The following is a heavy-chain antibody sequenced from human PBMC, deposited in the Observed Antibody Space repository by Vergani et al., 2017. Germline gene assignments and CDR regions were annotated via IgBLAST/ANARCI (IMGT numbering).Heavy chain of an antibody. CDR1: GFSVSTAGSW. Sequence: QVHLLESGPGLVKPSQTLSLTCTVSGFSVSTAGSWWTWIRRSPGKGLEWIATVSGSGTSSSHNPSLGGRPAISVDPSNNQISLSLISVTPADTAVYYCASGQWIFQAWGQGTQVIVSS. CDR2: VSGSGTSS. D-gene: IGHD6-19*01. V-gene: IGHV4-30-4*08. J-gene: IGHJ4*02. CDR3: ASGQWIFQA.